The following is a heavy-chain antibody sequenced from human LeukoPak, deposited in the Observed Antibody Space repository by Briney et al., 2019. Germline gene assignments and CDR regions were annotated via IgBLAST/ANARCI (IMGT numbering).Heavy chain of an antibody. D-gene: IGHD3-16*01. CDR3: AKDWGSDIYYFYMDV. Sequence: GGSLRLSCAASGFTFSDHYMDWVRQAPGRGLQWVAFIRYDGSNTYYADSVKGRFIISRDNSKNNVYLQMNSLRVEDTAVYYCAKDWGSDIYYFYMDVWGKGTTVTVSS. CDR1: GFTFSDHY. J-gene: IGHJ6*03. V-gene: IGHV3-30*02. CDR2: IRYDGSNT.